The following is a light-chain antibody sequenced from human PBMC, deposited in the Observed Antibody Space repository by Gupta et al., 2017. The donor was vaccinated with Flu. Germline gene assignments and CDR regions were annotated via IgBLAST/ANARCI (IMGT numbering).Light chain of an antibody. CDR1: QSLNSTY. V-gene: IGKV3-20*01. CDR2: RAS. CDR3: QQYAKTPWT. J-gene: IGKJ1*01. Sequence: PGERATLSCRTSQSLNSTYLAWYQLRPGHAPRLLIYRASNGASGIADRFSGSGSGADFSLSISRVEPEDSAVYFCQQYAKTPWTFGQGTKVEI.